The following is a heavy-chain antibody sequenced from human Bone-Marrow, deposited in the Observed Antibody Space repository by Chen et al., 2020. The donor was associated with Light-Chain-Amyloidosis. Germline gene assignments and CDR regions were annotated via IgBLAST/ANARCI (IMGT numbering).Heavy chain of an antibody. D-gene: IGHD5-12*01. CDR3: SREFTGYDDY. J-gene: IGHJ4*02. CDR2: INPDGTRV. V-gene: IGHV3-74*01. CDR1: GFPFRTSW. Sequence: DVHLLESGGGLVHRGGSLRLSCAPPGFPFRTSWMHWVRQAPGKGLVWVSRINPDGTRVDYADSVRGRFTISRDDAKSTVYLQMNSLRAEDTAVYYCSREFTGYDDYWGQGTLVTVSS.